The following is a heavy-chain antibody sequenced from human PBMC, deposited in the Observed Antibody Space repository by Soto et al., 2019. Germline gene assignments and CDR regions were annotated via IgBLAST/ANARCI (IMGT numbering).Heavy chain of an antibody. D-gene: IGHD3-22*01. J-gene: IGHJ5*02. CDR3: ASVARPPITMIVVGNWFDP. CDR1: GGSISSYY. V-gene: IGHV4-59*08. Sequence: PSETLSLTCTVSGGSISSYYWSWIRQPPGKGLEWIGYIYYSGSTYYNPSLKSRVTISVDTSKNQFSLKLSSVTAADTAVYYCASVARPPITMIVVGNWFDPWGQETLVTVPS. CDR2: IYYSGST.